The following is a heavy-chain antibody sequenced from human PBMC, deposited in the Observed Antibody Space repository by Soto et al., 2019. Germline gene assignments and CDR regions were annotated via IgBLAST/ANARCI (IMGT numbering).Heavy chain of an antibody. CDR1: GDTFNFYS. J-gene: IGHJ4*02. D-gene: IGHD3-10*01. CDR2: VNPILSMS. Sequence: QVQLVQSGAEVKRPGSSVKVSCKASGDTFNFYSINWVRQAPGLGLEWVGRVNPILSMSNYAQWFQGRVTMTADKSTSTAYMELSGLRSEDTAIYYCATSYGSGYRAFDFWGQGALVTVSS. CDR3: ATSYGSGYRAFDF. V-gene: IGHV1-69*04.